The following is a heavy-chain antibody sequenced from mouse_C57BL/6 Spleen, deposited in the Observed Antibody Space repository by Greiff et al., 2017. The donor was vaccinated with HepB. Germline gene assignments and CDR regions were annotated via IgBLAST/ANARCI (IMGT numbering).Heavy chain of an antibody. Sequence: ESGPGLVKPSQSLSLTCSVPGYSITSGYYWNWIRQFPGNKLEWMGYISYDGSNNYNPSLKNRISITRDTSKNQFFLKLNSVTTEDTATYYCAARLRGAMDYWGQGTSVTVSS. D-gene: IGHD2-4*01. J-gene: IGHJ4*01. V-gene: IGHV3-6*01. CDR1: GYSITSGYY. CDR2: ISYDGSN. CDR3: AARLRGAMDY.